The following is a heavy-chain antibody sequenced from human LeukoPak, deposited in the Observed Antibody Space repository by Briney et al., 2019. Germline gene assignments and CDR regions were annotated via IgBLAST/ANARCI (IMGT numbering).Heavy chain of an antibody. V-gene: IGHV1-69*06. D-gene: IGHD1-26*01. J-gene: IGHJ4*02. CDR2: IIPIFGTA. CDR3: ARDGSRVGAPS. Sequence: SAKVSCKACGGTFSSYSISWVRQAPGQGLEWMGRIIPIFGTAKYAQKFQGRVTITADKSTSTAYMALSRLRSEDTAVYYCARDGSRVGAPSWGQGTLVTVSS. CDR1: GGTFSSYS.